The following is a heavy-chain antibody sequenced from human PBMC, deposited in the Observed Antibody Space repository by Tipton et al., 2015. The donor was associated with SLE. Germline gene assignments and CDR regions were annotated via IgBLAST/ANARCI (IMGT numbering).Heavy chain of an antibody. CDR1: GFTFSSYG. D-gene: IGHD1-7*01. V-gene: IGHV3-30*02. Sequence: SLRLSCAASGFTFSSYGMHWVRQAPGKGLEWVAFIRYDGSNKYYADSVKGRFTISRDNSKNTLYLQMNSLRAEDTAVYYCAKGAGETGTSVDYWGQGTLVTVSS. J-gene: IGHJ4*02. CDR3: AKGAGETGTSVDY. CDR2: IRYDGSNK.